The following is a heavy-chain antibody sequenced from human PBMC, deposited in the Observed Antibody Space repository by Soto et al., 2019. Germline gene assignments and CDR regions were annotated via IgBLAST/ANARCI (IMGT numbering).Heavy chain of an antibody. J-gene: IGHJ4*02. CDR1: GGSISSGDYY. CDR3: SRAALLPEEVATIFGKYFFDY. D-gene: IGHD5-12*01. Sequence: SETLSVTCTVSGGSISSGDYYWIWIRQAPGKGLEWIGYIYYSGSTYYNPSLKSRVTISVDTSKNQFSLKLSSVTAADTAVYYWSRAALLPEEVATIFGKYFFDYWGQGTLVTVSS. V-gene: IGHV4-30-4*01. CDR2: IYYSGST.